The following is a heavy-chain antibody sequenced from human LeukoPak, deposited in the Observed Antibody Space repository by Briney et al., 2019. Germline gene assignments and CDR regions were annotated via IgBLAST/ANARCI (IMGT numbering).Heavy chain of an antibody. V-gene: IGHV1-69*04. CDR1: GGTFTTFA. Sequence: GASVKVSCKASGGTFTTFAINWVRQAPGQGLEWMGRIIPIHGIPHYEEKFQGRVTITADKSTSTAYMELSSLRSEDTAVYYCARDPRGYSSAWYFDWGQGTLVTVSS. CDR2: IIPIHGIP. CDR3: ARDPRGYSSAWYFD. J-gene: IGHJ4*02. D-gene: IGHD6-19*01.